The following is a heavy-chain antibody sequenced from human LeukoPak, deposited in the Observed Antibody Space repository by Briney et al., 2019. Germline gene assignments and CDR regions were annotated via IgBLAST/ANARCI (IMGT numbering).Heavy chain of an antibody. J-gene: IGHJ4*02. CDR1: GFTFSIYW. CDR3: AKDASYARENDNSGFFID. CDR2: INSDGSST. Sequence: PGGSLRLSCAASGFTFSIYWMHWVRQAPGKGLVWVSRINSDGSSTNYADSVKGRFTISRDNAKNTLYLQMNSLRAEDTAVYYCAKDASYARENDNSGFFIDWGQGTLVTVSS. V-gene: IGHV3-74*01. D-gene: IGHD3-22*01.